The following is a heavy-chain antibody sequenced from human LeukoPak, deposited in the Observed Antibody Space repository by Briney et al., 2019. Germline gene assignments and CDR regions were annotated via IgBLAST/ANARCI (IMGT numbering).Heavy chain of an antibody. D-gene: IGHD6-19*01. J-gene: IGHJ5*02. CDR3: ARDQSSGWFTEANWFDP. CDR1: GGSTSSSYY. V-gene: IGHV4-39*07. Sequence: PSETLSLTCSVSGGSTSSSYYWAWIRPSPEKGLEWIGSVYSRGTTYYNPSLKSRVTISVDTSKNQFSLKLSSVTAADTAVYYCARDQSSGWFTEANWFDPWGQGTLVTVSS. CDR2: VYSRGTT.